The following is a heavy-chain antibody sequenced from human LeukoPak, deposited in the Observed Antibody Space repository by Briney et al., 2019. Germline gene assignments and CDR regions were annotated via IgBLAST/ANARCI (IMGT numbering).Heavy chain of an antibody. V-gene: IGHV4-4*02. CDR2: IYHSGST. CDR3: ARDKMYDYVWGSYRYGLGSFYYMDV. Sequence: SETLSLTCAVSGGSISSSNWWSWVRQPPGKGLEWIGEIYHSGSTNYNPSLKSRVTISVDTSKNQFSLKLSSVTAADTAVYYRARDKMYDYVWGSYRYGLGSFYYMDVWGKGTTVTVSS. D-gene: IGHD3-16*02. CDR1: GGSISSSNW. J-gene: IGHJ6*03.